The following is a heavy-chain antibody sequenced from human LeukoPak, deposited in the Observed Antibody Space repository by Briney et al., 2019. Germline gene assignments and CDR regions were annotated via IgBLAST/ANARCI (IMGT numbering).Heavy chain of an antibody. V-gene: IGHV1-69*01. CDR1: GGTFSSYA. CDR3: ARASGDSSNYDFPKPYSY. J-gene: IGHJ4*02. CDR2: IIPIFGTA. Sequence: SVKVSCKASGGTFSSYAISWVRQAPGQGLEWMGGIIPIFGTANYAQKFQGRVTITADESTSTAYMELSSLRSEDTAVYYCARASGDSSNYDFPKPYSYWGQGTLVTVSS. D-gene: IGHD3-3*01.